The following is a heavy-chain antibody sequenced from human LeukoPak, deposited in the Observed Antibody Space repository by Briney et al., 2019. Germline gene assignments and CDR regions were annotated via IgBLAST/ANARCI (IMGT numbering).Heavy chain of an antibody. V-gene: IGHV3-21*01. CDR1: GFTFSRYS. CDR2: ISSSGTYI. CDR3: ANHLGSGWSFDY. D-gene: IGHD6-19*01. Sequence: GGSLRLSCVVSGFTFSRYSMNWVRQAPGKGLEWVSSISSSGTYIYYADSVKGRFTVSRDNAKNSLYLQMNSLRAEDTAVYYCANHLGSGWSFDYWGQGTLVSVSS. J-gene: IGHJ4*02.